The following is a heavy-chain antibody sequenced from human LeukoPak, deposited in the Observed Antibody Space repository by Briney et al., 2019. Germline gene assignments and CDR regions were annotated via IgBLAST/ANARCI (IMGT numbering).Heavy chain of an antibody. J-gene: IGHJ4*02. D-gene: IGHD3-10*01. CDR2: ISAYNDNT. V-gene: IGHV1-18*01. Sequence: ASVKVSCKVSGYTFTSYGISWVRQAPGQGLEWMGWISAYNDNTNYAQKLQGRVTMTTDTSTGTAYMELRSLRSDDTAVYYCARGEMLYGSGEADYWGQGTLVTVSS. CDR3: ARGEMLYGSGEADY. CDR1: GYTFTSYG.